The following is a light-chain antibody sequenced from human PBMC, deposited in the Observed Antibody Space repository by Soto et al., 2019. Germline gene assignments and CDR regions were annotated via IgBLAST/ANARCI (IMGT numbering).Light chain of an antibody. CDR2: DVS. CDR1: SSDVGGYNY. V-gene: IGLV2-14*01. J-gene: IGLJ1*01. Sequence: QSALTQPASVSGSPGQSITISCTGTSSDVGGYNYVSWYQQHPGKAPELMIYDVSKRPSGVSNRFSGSKSGNTASLTISGLQAEDEADYYCSSYISSSTLNVFGTGTNVTVL. CDR3: SSYISSSTLNV.